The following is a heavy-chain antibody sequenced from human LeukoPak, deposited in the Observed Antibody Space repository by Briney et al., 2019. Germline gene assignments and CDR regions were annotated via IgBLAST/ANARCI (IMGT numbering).Heavy chain of an antibody. V-gene: IGHV3-23*01. CDR2: ISGSGGST. CDR1: GFTFSSYA. Sequence: PGGSLRLSCAASGFTFSSYAMSWVRQAPGKGLEWVSAISGSGGSTYYADSVKGRFTISRDNSKNTLYLQMNSLRAEDTAVYYCAKAVLPSYSSGWYGVGYYFDYWGQGTLVTVSS. D-gene: IGHD6-19*01. CDR3: AKAVLPSYSSGWYGVGYYFDY. J-gene: IGHJ4*02.